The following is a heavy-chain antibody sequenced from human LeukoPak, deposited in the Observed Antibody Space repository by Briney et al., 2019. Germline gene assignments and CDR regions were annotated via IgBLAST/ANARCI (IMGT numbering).Heavy chain of an antibody. Sequence: GGSLRLSCAASGFTFSDYYTSWIRQAPGKGLEWVSDITSSSSYTNYADSVQGRFTISRDNAKNSLYLQMNSLRAEDTAVYYCARGGTIDSWGQGTLVTVSS. V-gene: IGHV3-11*06. CDR1: GFTFSDYY. CDR3: ARGGTIDS. D-gene: IGHD2-2*01. J-gene: IGHJ4*02. CDR2: ITSSSSYT.